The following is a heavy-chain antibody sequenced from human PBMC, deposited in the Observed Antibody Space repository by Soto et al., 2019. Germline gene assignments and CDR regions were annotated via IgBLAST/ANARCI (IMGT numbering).Heavy chain of an antibody. CDR3: ARDPGIAAAGPGGFDP. CDR1: GGSISSYY. Sequence: KTSETLSLTCTVSGGSISSYYWSWIRQPPGKGLEWIGYIYYSGSTNYNPSLKSRVTISVDTSKNQFSLKLSSVTAADTAVYYCARDPGIAAAGPGGFDPWGQGTLVTVSS. CDR2: IYYSGST. V-gene: IGHV4-59*01. D-gene: IGHD6-13*01. J-gene: IGHJ5*02.